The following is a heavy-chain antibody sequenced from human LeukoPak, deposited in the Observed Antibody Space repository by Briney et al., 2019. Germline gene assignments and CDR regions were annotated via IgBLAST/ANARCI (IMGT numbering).Heavy chain of an antibody. V-gene: IGHV3-21*01. CDR3: ARAAGRPRAFDI. Sequence: SGGSLRLSRAASGFTFSSYSMNWVRQAPGKGLEWVSSISSSSSYIYYADSVKGRFTISRDNAKNSLYLQMNSLRAEDTAVYYCARAAGRPRAFDIWGQGTMVTVSS. J-gene: IGHJ3*02. CDR1: GFTFSSYS. CDR2: ISSSSSYI. D-gene: IGHD6-25*01.